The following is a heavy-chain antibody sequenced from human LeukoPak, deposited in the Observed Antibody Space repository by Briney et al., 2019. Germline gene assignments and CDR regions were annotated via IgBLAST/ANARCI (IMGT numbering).Heavy chain of an antibody. CDR2: ISGSGGST. CDR1: GFTFSSYA. J-gene: IGHJ6*04. D-gene: IGHD3-3*01. Sequence: GGSLTLSCAASGFTFSSYAMSWVRQAPGKGLEGLSAISGSGGSTYYEDSVKGRVTISRDNSKNTLYLQMNSLIAEDTAVYYCAKQWIRYYDFPDVRGKGTTVTVSS. V-gene: IGHV3-23*01. CDR3: AKQWIRYYDFPDV.